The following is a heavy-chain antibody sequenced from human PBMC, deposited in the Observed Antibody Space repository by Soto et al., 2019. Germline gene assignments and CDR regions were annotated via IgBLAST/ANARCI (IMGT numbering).Heavy chain of an antibody. J-gene: IGHJ4*02. CDR3: ARWESGDWYLGI. CDR2: INPDGTLK. D-gene: IGHD2-21*02. Sequence: LRLSCAASGFALSGYWMTWVRQAPGKGLEWVASINPDGTLKYYVDSVKGRFTISRDNADNSLFLQMISLRVEDTAVYYCARWESGDWYLGIWGQGT. V-gene: IGHV3-7*03. CDR1: GFALSGYW.